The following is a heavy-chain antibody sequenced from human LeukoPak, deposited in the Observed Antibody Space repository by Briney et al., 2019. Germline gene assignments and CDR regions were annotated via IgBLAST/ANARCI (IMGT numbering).Heavy chain of an antibody. V-gene: IGHV3-9*01. D-gene: IGHD2-2*01. CDR2: ISWNSGSI. J-gene: IGHJ4*02. CDR3: ARVYCSSTSCPIDY. CDR1: GFTFDDYA. Sequence: GRSLRLSCAASGFTFDDYAMHWVRQAPGKGLEWVSGISWNSGSIGYADSVKGRFTISRDNAKNSLYLQMNSLRAEDTALYYCARVYCSSTSCPIDYWGQGTLVTVSS.